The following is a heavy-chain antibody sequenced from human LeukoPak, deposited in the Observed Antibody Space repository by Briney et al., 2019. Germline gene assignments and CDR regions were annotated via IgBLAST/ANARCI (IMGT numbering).Heavy chain of an antibody. CDR2: ISTYNDNT. CDR1: NYIFTNYG. V-gene: IGHV1-18*01. Sequence: ASVKVSCKTSNYIFTNYGITWMRQAPGQGPEWLGWISTYNDNTYYPQKFQGRVTMYTDSSTSTAYMELMSLTSDDTAVYYCARSNSGSYYHFDYWGQGTLVTVSS. CDR3: ARSNSGSYYHFDY. D-gene: IGHD1-26*01. J-gene: IGHJ4*02.